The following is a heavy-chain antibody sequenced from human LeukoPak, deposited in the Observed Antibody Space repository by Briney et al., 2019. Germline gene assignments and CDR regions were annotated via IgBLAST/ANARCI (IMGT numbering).Heavy chain of an antibody. D-gene: IGHD5-12*01. CDR2: ISSSSSYI. CDR1: GFTFSSYS. Sequence: GGSLRLSCAASGFTFSSYSMNWVRQAPGKGLEWVSSISSSSSYIYYADSVKGRLTISRDNAKNSLYLQMNSLRAEDTAVYYCARDRTAYDVLDPWGQGTLVTVSS. V-gene: IGHV3-21*01. CDR3: ARDRTAYDVLDP. J-gene: IGHJ5*02.